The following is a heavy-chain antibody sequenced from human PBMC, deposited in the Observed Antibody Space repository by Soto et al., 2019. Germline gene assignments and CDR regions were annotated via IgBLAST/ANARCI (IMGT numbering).Heavy chain of an antibody. Sequence: QVQLQESGPGLVKPSGTLSLTCAVSGGSISSSNWWSWVRQPPGKGLEWIGEIYHSGSTNYNPSLKSRVTMTSDKSKHQFPLKLCSVPAASTAVYYCARARRVSLYHSYGMDLWGQGTTVTVSS. CDR1: GGSISSSNW. CDR2: IYHSGST. J-gene: IGHJ6*02. D-gene: IGHD3-3*01. CDR3: ARARRVSLYHSYGMDL. V-gene: IGHV4-4*02.